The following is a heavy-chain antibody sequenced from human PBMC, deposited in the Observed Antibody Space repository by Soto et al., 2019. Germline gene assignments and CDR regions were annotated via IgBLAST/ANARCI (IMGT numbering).Heavy chain of an antibody. J-gene: IGHJ6*02. CDR1: GFTFNSYG. Sequence: QVQLVESGGGVVQPGRSLRLSCAASGFTFNSYGMHWVRQGPGNGLEWVAFISYDSTKTYYADSVKGRFTISRDNSNSALYVQMKSLTGEDTAGYYCARTRSAWSDFHYYSLDVWGQGTTVTVSS. D-gene: IGHD1-26*01. CDR3: ARTRSAWSDFHYYSLDV. V-gene: IGHV3-30*03. CDR2: ISYDSTKT.